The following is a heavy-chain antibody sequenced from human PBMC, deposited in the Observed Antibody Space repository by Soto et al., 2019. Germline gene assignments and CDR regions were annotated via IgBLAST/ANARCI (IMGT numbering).Heavy chain of an antibody. CDR1: GFTFSSYA. CDR3: ARVPNSGWYYYYYYGMDV. D-gene: IGHD6-19*01. Sequence: GGSLRLSCAASGFTFSSYAMHWVRQSPGKGLEWVAVISYDGSNKYYADSVKGRFTISRDNSKNTLYLQMNSLRAEDTAVYYCARVPNSGWYYYYYYGMDVWGQGTTVTVSS. V-gene: IGHV3-30-3*01. CDR2: ISYDGSNK. J-gene: IGHJ6*02.